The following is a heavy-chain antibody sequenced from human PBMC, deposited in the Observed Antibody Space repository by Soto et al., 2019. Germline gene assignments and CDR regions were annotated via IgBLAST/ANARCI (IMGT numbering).Heavy chain of an antibody. CDR1: GFTFSSYA. D-gene: IGHD2-15*01. J-gene: IGHJ5*02. V-gene: IGHV3-23*01. CDR2: ISGSGGST. CDR3: AKDPVAVRPLGYFDP. Sequence: EVQLLESGGGLVQPGGSLRLSCAASGFTFSSYAMSWVRQAPGKGLEWVAAISGSGGSTYYADAVKGRFTISRDNSKNTLYLQMSSLRAEDTAVYYCAKDPVAVRPLGYFDPWGQGTLVTVSS.